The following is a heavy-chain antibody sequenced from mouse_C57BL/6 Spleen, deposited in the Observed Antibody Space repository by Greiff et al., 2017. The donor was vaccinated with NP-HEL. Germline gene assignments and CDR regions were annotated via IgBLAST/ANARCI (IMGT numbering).Heavy chain of an antibody. Sequence: EVQGVESGGGLVKPGGSLKLSCAASGFTFSDYGMHWVRQAPEKGLEWVAYISSGSSTIYYADTVKGRFTISSDNSNNTLCQQKTSRRSEDTAMDYCAKGPYYSKEDFADWGKGTLVTVSA. J-gene: IGHJ3*01. CDR1: GFTFSDYG. CDR2: ISSGSSTI. CDR3: AKGPYYSKEDFAD. V-gene: IGHV5-17*01. D-gene: IGHD2-5*01.